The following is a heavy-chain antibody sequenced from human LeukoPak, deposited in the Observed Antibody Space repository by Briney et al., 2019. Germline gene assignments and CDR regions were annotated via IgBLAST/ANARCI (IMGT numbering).Heavy chain of an antibody. CDR3: ARGRYDFWSGLFGETNYFDY. CDR2: FYHSGST. CDR1: GYSISSGYS. D-gene: IGHD3-3*01. V-gene: IGHV4-38-2*02. Sequence: RPSETLSLTCTVSGYSISSGYSWGWIRQPPGKGLEWIGSFYHSGSTYYNSSLKSRVTISVDTSKNQFSLKLSSVTAADTAVYYCARGRYDFWSGLFGETNYFDYWGQGTLVTVSS. J-gene: IGHJ4*02.